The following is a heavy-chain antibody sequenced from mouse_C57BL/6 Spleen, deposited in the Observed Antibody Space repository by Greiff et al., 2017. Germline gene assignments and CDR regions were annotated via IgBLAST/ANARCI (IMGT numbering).Heavy chain of an antibody. CDR1: GYAFSSSW. J-gene: IGHJ3*01. CDR3: ARPLPEAWFAY. Sequence: QVQLKQSGPELVKPGASVKISCKASGYAFSSSWMNWVKQRPGKGLEWIGRIYPGDGDTNYNGKFKGKATLTADKSSSTAYMQLSSLTSEDSAVYFCARPLPEAWFAYWGQGTLVTVSA. CDR2: IYPGDGDT. V-gene: IGHV1-82*01.